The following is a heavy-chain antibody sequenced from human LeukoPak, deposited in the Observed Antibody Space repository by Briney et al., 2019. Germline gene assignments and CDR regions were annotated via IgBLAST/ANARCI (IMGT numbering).Heavy chain of an antibody. J-gene: IGHJ4*02. D-gene: IGHD1-14*01. Sequence: GGSLRLSCAASGFTFSTYWMSWVRQAPGKGLEGVSVIYSRGATYYADSVKGRFTISRDNSKNTLYLQMNSLRVEDTAVYYCAARNYWGQGTLVTVSS. CDR3: AARNY. CDR2: IYSRGAT. CDR1: GFTFSTYW. V-gene: IGHV3-53*01.